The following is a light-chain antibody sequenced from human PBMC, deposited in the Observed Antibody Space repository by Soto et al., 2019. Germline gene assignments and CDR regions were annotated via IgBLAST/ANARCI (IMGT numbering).Light chain of an antibody. CDR3: SSYTSSNTPVV. CDR1: SSDVGGYNY. J-gene: IGLJ2*01. CDR2: DVN. V-gene: IGLV2-14*01. Sequence: QSALTQPPSVSGSPGQSITISCTGTSSDVGGYNYVSWYQQHPGKAPKLMIYDVNNRPSGVSNRFSASKSGNTASLTISGLQAEDEADYYCSSYTSSNTPVVFGGGTKLTVL.